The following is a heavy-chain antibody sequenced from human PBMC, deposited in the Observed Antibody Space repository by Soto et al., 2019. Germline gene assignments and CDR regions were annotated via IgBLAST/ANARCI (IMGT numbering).Heavy chain of an antibody. D-gene: IGHD3-22*01. J-gene: IGHJ6*02. CDR2: IYPGDSDT. Sequence: GESLKISCKGSGYSFTIYWIGWVRQMPGKGLEWMGIIYPGDSDTRYSPSFQGQVTISADKSISTAYLQWSSLKASDTAMYYCARHSGYYDSSGYYYYYYYGMDVWGQGTTVTVSS. V-gene: IGHV5-51*01. CDR3: ARHSGYYDSSGYYYYYYYGMDV. CDR1: GYSFTIYW.